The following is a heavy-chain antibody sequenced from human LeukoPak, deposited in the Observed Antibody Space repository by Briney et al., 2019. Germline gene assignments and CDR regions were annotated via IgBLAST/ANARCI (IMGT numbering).Heavy chain of an antibody. Sequence: PGGSLRLSCAASGFTVSSDYMSWVRQAPGKGLEWVSVIYSGGSTYYADSVKGRFTLSRDNSKNTLYLQMNSLRAEDTAVYYCARQERDSSGYWFDPWGQGTLVTVSS. CDR1: GFTVSSDY. CDR2: IYSGGST. V-gene: IGHV3-53*01. D-gene: IGHD6-19*01. J-gene: IGHJ5*02. CDR3: ARQERDSSGYWFDP.